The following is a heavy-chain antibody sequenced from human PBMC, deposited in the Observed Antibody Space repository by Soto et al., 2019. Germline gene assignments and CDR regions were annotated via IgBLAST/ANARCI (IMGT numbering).Heavy chain of an antibody. Sequence: QVQLVQSGAEVKKPGSSVKVSCKASGGTFSSYAISWVRQAPGPGLEWMGGILPIFGTTNYAQKFQGRVTITADKSTSTAYMELSSLRSEDTAVYYCARSDLGSSPCDYWGQGTLVTVSS. D-gene: IGHD6-25*01. CDR2: ILPIFGTT. J-gene: IGHJ4*02. V-gene: IGHV1-69*06. CDR1: GGTFSSYA. CDR3: ARSDLGSSPCDY.